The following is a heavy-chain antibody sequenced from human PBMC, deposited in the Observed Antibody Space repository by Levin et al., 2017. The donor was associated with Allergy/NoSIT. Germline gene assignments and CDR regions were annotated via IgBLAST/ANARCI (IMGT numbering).Heavy chain of an antibody. CDR3: ARHPYFDY. J-gene: IGHJ4*02. CDR2: ISDDGSTT. V-gene: IGHV3-74*01. CDR1: GFTLSSYW. Sequence: GGSLRLSCAASGFTLSSYWMHWVRQVPRKGLVWVSRISDDGSTTDYADSVKGRFTISRDNAKNTLYLQMNSLRAEDTAVYYCARHPYFDYWGQGTLVTVSS.